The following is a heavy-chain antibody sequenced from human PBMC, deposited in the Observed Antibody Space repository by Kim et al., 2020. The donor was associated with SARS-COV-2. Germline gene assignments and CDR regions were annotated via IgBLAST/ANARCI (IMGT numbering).Heavy chain of an antibody. J-gene: IGHJ6*02. Sequence: SSTTYADSVKGRFTVSRDNAKNKVYLQMTSLSAEDTAVYYCTRDSGGLSVWGQGTTVTVSS. CDR2: SST. CDR3: TRDSGGLSV. D-gene: IGHD2-15*01. V-gene: IGHV3-74*01.